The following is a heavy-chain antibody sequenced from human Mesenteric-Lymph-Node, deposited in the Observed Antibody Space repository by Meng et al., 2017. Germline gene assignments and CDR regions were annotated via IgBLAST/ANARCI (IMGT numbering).Heavy chain of an antibody. CDR2: IYHSGST. Sequence: QVHLQESGPGLVKPSGTLSLTCAVSGGSLSSRNWWSWVRQPPGKGLEWIGEIYHSGSTNYNPSLKSRVTISVDESKNQFPLRLSSVTAADTAVYYCARVGAYCGGDCYHPRWGQGTLVTVSS. D-gene: IGHD2-21*02. J-gene: IGHJ4*02. CDR3: ARVGAYCGGDCYHPR. V-gene: IGHV4-4*02. CDR1: GGSLSSRNW.